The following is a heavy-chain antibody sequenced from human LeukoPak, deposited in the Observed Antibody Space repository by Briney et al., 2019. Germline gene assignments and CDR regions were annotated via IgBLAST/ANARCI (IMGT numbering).Heavy chain of an antibody. J-gene: IGHJ1*01. CDR2: IIGSGGST. V-gene: IGHV3-23*01. CDR3: AKVDPPLYYYDSSGYHGYFQH. D-gene: IGHD3-22*01. CDR1: GFTFSSYA. Sequence: GGSLRLSCAASGFTFSSYAMSWVRHAPGKGLEWVSAIIGSGGSTYYADSVKGRFTISRDNSKNTLYLQMNSLRAEDTAVYYCAKVDPPLYYYDSSGYHGYFQHWGQGTLVTVSS.